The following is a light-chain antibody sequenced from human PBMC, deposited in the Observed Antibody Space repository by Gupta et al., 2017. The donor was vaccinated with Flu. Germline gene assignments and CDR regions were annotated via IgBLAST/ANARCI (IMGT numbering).Light chain of an antibody. CDR3: LLAYSSVWV. Sequence: AVTPQPSLTAASGGTATPTCDSSTGTVTSGHNPYWFHQKPDQATSKLIDDTSDKQPWAPARFSGYLRGGKAVLTLSGAQAEDEADYCCLLAYSSVWVFGGGTKLTVL. J-gene: IGLJ3*02. CDR1: TGTVTSGHN. CDR2: DTS. V-gene: IGLV7-46*01.